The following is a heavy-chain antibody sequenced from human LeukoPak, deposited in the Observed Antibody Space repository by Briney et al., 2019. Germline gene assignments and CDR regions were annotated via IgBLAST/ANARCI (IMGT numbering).Heavy chain of an antibody. CDR3: ARVGYDILTGYLI. CDR2: ISSSSTYI. Sequence: GGSLRLSCAASGFTFSSYGMHWVRQAPGRGLEWVSSISSSSTYIYYADSVKGRFTISRDNAKNSLYLQMNSLRAEDTAVYYCARVGYDILTGYLIWGQGTMVTVSS. J-gene: IGHJ3*02. D-gene: IGHD3-9*01. CDR1: GFTFSSYG. V-gene: IGHV3-21*01.